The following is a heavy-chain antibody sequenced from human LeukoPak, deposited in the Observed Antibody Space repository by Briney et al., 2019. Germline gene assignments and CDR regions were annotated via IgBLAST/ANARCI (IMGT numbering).Heavy chain of an antibody. D-gene: IGHD4-17*01. J-gene: IGHJ6*02. Sequence: SETLSLTCSVSGGSISTYYWSWIRQLPGKGLEWIGYNYYTGTTNYNPSLRSRVTISVDTSRNQFSLRLSSVTAADTAVYYCAREDPQTTVPEGMDVWGHGTTVIVSS. CDR2: NYYTGTT. CDR3: AREDPQTTVPEGMDV. CDR1: GGSISTYY. V-gene: IGHV4-59*01.